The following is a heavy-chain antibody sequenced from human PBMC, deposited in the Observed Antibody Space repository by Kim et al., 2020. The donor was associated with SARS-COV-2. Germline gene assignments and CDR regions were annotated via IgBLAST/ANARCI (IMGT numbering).Heavy chain of an antibody. CDR2: MNPNSGNT. CDR1: GYTFTSYD. V-gene: IGHV1-8*01. Sequence: ASVKVSCKASGYTFTSYDINWVRQATGQGLEWMGWMNPNSGNTGYAQKFQGRVTMTRNTSISTAYMELSSLRSEDTAVYYCARGRLYCSSTSCLYNWFDPWGQGTLVTVSS. CDR3: ARGRLYCSSTSCLYNWFDP. J-gene: IGHJ5*02. D-gene: IGHD2-2*01.